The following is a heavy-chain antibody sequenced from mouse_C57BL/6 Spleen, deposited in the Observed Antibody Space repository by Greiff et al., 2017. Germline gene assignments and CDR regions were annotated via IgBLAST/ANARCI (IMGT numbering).Heavy chain of an antibody. D-gene: IGHD2-4*01. CDR1: GYTFTGYW. J-gene: IGHJ3*01. CDR3: ARGPYDYDGFAY. Sequence: QVQLQQSGAELMKPGASVKLSCKATGYTFTGYWIEWVKQRPGHGLEWIGEILPGSGCTNYNEKFKGKATFTADTSSNTAYMQLSSLTTEDSAIYYCARGPYDYDGFAYWGQGTLVTVSA. CDR2: ILPGSGCT. V-gene: IGHV1-9*01.